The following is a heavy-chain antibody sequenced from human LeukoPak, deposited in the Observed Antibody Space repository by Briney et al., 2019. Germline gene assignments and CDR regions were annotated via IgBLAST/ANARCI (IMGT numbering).Heavy chain of an antibody. CDR1: GDSVSSNSAA. CDR2: TYYRSKWNN. D-gene: IGHD6-13*01. J-gene: IGHJ2*01. CDR3: ARTYGSSGLGYFDL. Sequence: SQTLSLTCAISGDSVSSNSAAWNWIRQSPSRGLEWLGRTYYRSKWNNDYAVSLKSRITINPDTPKNQFSLQLNSVTPEDAAVYYCARTYGSSGLGYFDLWGRGTLVTVSS. V-gene: IGHV6-1*01.